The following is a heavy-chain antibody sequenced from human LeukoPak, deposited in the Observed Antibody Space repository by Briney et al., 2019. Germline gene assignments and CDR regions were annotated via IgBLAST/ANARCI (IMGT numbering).Heavy chain of an antibody. CDR1: GFTFSSYG. D-gene: IGHD7-27*01. Sequence: GGSLRLSCAASGFTFSSYGMHWVRQAPGKGLEWVAVISYDGSNKYYADSVKGRFTISRDNAKNSLYLQMNSLRAEDTAVYYCARDRGAGDDAFDIWGQGTMVTVSS. CDR2: ISYDGSNK. V-gene: IGHV3-30*03. J-gene: IGHJ3*02. CDR3: ARDRGAGDDAFDI.